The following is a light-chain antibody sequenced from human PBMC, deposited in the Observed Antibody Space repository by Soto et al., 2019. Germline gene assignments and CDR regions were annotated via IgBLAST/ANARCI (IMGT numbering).Light chain of an antibody. CDR2: GAS. CDR3: QQYNDWSYT. V-gene: IGKV3-15*01. J-gene: IGKJ2*01. CDR1: QSVYSN. Sequence: EIVMTQSPSTLSVSPGDRATLSCRASQSVYSNLAWYQQKPGQAPRLLMYGASARATGIPARFSGSGSGTEFTLTISSLQSEDFAVYYCQQYNDWSYTFGQGTKLEIQ.